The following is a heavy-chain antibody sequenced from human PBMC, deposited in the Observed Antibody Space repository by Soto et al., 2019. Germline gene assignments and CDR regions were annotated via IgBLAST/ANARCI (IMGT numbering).Heavy chain of an antibody. CDR1: GGTFSSYA. CDR2: IIPIFGTA. V-gene: IGHV1-69*13. D-gene: IGHD6-6*01. J-gene: IGHJ4*02. Sequence: GASVKVSCKASGGTFSSYAISWVRQAPGQGLEWVGGIIPIFGTANYAQKFQGRVTITADESTSTAYMELSSLRSEDTAVYYCARAASIAARPVDYWGQGTLATVSS. CDR3: ARAASIAARPVDY.